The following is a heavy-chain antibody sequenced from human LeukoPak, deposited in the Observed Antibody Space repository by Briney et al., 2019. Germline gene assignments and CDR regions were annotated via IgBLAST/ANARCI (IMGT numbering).Heavy chain of an antibody. V-gene: IGHV2-5*02. CDR2: IYWDDDK. CDR3: AHSLLSGSGSYRYYYYMDV. Sequence: SGPTLVNPTQTLTLTCTFSGFSLSTSGVGVGWIRQPPGKALEWLALIYWDDDKRYSPSLKSRLTITKDTSKNQVVLTMTNMDPVDTATYYCAHSLLSGSGSYRYYYYMDVWGKGTTVTVSS. J-gene: IGHJ6*03. CDR1: GFSLSTSGVG. D-gene: IGHD3-10*01.